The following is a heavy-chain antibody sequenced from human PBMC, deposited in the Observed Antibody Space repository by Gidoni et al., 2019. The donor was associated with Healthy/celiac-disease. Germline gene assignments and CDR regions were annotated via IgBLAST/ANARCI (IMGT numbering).Heavy chain of an antibody. CDR3: AKGGPMVRGVITY. D-gene: IGHD3-10*01. V-gene: IGHV3-23*01. CDR2: ISGSGGST. Sequence: EVQLLESGGGLVQPGGSLRLSCAASGFTFSSYAMSWVRQVPGKGLEWVSAISGSGGSTYDADSVKGRFTISRDNSKNTLYLQMNSLRAEDTAVYYCAKGGPMVRGVITYWGQGTLVTVSS. J-gene: IGHJ4*02. CDR1: GFTFSSYA.